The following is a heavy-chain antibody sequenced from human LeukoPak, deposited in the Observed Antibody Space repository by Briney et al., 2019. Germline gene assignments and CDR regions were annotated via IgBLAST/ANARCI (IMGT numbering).Heavy chain of an antibody. CDR1: GGSFSGYY. J-gene: IGHJ6*02. CDR3: ARDRGRIGDYYYYGMDV. V-gene: IGHV4-59*01. Sequence: SETLSLTCAVYGGSFSGYYWSWIRQPPGKGLEWIGYIYYSGSTNYNPSLKSRVTISVDTSKNQFSLKLSSVTAADTAVYYCARDRGRIGDYYYYGMDVWGQGTTVTVSS. D-gene: IGHD3-16*01. CDR2: IYYSGST.